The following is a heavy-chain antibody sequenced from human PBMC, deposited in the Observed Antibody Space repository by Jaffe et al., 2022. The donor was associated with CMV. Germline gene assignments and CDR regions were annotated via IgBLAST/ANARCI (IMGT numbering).Heavy chain of an antibody. CDR3: AKDQQGESYHGIDF. Sequence: EVQLVESGGGLVQPGGSLRISCAVSGFYFGGYAMSWVRQAPGKGLEWVSVISGSAGRTYYADSVKGRFTISRDNSKNTVFLQMNNLRAEDTAVYYCAKDQQGESYHGIDFWGQGTQVTVSS. CDR1: GFYFGGYA. V-gene: IGHV3-23*04. J-gene: IGHJ4*02. CDR2: ISGSAGRT. D-gene: IGHD3-10*01.